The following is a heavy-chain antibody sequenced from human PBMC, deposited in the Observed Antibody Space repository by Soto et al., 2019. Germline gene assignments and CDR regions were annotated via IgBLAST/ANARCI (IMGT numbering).Heavy chain of an antibody. CDR1: GFTFGDYA. CDR2: IRSKAYGGTT. Sequence: GGSLRLSCTASGFTFGDYAMSWFRQAPGKGLEWVGFIRSKAYGGTTEYAASVKGRFTISRDDSKSIAYLQMNSLKTEDTAVYYCTSWGVMATLLIRGDAFDIWGQGTMVTVSS. V-gene: IGHV3-49*03. D-gene: IGHD3-16*01. J-gene: IGHJ3*02. CDR3: TSWGVMATLLIRGDAFDI.